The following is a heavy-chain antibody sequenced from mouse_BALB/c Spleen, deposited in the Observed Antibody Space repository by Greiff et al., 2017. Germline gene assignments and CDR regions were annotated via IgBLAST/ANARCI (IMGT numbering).Heavy chain of an antibody. D-gene: IGHD1-2*01. CDR1: GFTFSSFG. V-gene: IGHV5-17*02. Sequence: EVQGVESGGGLVQPGGSRKLSCAASGFTFSSFGMHWVRQAPEKGLEWVAYISSGSSTIYYADTVKGRFTISRDNPKNTLFLQMTSLRSEDTAMYYCARYGYGNFDVWGAGTTVTVSS. CDR2: ISSGSSTI. CDR3: ARYGYGNFDV. J-gene: IGHJ1*01.